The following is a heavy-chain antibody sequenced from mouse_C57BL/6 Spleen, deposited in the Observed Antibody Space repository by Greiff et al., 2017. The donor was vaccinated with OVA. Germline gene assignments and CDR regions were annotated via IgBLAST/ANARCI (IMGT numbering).Heavy chain of an antibody. CDR2: IYPRSGNT. CDR1: GYTFTSYG. V-gene: IGHV1-81*01. J-gene: IGHJ3*01. CDR3: ARWYDEGLFAY. D-gene: IGHD2-14*01. Sequence: QVQLQQSGAELARPGASVKLSCKASGYTFTSYGISWVKQRTGQGLEWIGEIYPRSGNTYYNEKFKGKATLTADKSSSTAYMELRSLTSEDSAVYFCARWYDEGLFAYWGQGTLVTVSA.